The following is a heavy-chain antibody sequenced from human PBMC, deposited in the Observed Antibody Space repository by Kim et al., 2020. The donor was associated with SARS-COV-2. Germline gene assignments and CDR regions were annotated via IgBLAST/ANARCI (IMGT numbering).Heavy chain of an antibody. CDR2: IDPSDSYT. V-gene: IGHV5-10-1*01. CDR1: GYSFTSYW. D-gene: IGHD3-10*01. CDR3: ARDNYASGSYYRDY. J-gene: IGHJ4*02. Sequence: GESLKISCKGSGYSFTSYWITWVRQMPGKGLEWMGRIDPSDSYTNYSPSFQGHVIISADKSISTAYLQWSSLKASDTAMYYCARDNYASGSYYRDYWGQGTLVTVSS.